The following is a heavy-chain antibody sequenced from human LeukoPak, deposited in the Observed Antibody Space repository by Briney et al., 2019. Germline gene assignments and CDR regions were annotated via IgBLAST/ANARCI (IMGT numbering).Heavy chain of an antibody. CDR3: ARDGTYYYDSSGHYGMDV. CDR2: ISSSSSYT. V-gene: IGHV3-11*05. D-gene: IGHD3-22*01. Sequence: GGSLRLSCAASGFTFSDYYMSWIRQAPGKGLEWVSYISSSSSYTNYADSVKGRFTISRDNAKNSLYLQMNSLRAEDTAVYYCARDGTYYYDSSGHYGMDVWGQGTTVTVSS. J-gene: IGHJ6*02. CDR1: GFTFSDYY.